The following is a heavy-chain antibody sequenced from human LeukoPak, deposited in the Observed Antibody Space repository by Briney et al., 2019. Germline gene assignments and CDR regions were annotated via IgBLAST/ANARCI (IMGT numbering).Heavy chain of an antibody. D-gene: IGHD2-2*01. CDR3: ARAIYCSSTSCSAPYYFDY. V-gene: IGHV4-59*08. Sequence: PSETLSLTCTVSGGSINSDYWSWVRQPPGKGLEWIGYIYYSGSSINYNPSLKSRVTISVDRSKNQFSLKLSSVTAADTAVYYCARAIYCSSTSCSAPYYFDYWGQGTLVTVSS. J-gene: IGHJ4*02. CDR1: GGSINSDY. CDR2: IYYSGSSI.